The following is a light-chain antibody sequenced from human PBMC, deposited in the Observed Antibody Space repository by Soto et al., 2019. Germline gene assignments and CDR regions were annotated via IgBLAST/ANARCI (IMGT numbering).Light chain of an antibody. CDR2: GNN. J-gene: IGLJ3*02. CDR3: APWDDSLNGWV. CDR1: SSNIGSNT. Sequence: QSVLTQPPSASGTPGQRVTISCSGSSSNIGSNTVNWYQQVPGTAPKLLIYGNNKRPSGVPDRFSGSKSGTSASLAISGLPSEDAAVYYSAPWDDSLNGWVFGGGTKLTVL. V-gene: IGLV1-44*01.